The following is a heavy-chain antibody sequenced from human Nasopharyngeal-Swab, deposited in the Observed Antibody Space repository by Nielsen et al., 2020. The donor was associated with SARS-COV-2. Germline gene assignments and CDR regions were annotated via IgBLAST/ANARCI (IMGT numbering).Heavy chain of an antibody. Sequence: LETLSLTCTVSGGSISSYYWSWIRQPPGKGLEWIGYIYYSGSTNYNPSLKSRVTISVDTSKNQFSLKLSSVTAADTAVYYCARAYSSSWYPGYYYYGMDVWGQGTTVTVSS. CDR3: ARAYSSSWYPGYYYYGMDV. J-gene: IGHJ6*02. D-gene: IGHD6-13*01. V-gene: IGHV4-59*01. CDR1: GGSISSYY. CDR2: IYYSGST.